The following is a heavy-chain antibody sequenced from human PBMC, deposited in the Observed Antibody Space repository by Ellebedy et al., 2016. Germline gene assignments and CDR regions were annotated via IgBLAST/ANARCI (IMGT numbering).Heavy chain of an antibody. CDR3: TRVKGDDNWFDP. J-gene: IGHJ5*02. Sequence: GGSLRLSCAASGFTFSDYYMSWIRQAPGKGLEWVSYISSSGSTIYYADSVKGRFTISRDHAKNSLYLQMNSLRAEDTAVYYCTRVKGDDNWFDPWGQGTLVTVSS. V-gene: IGHV3-11*01. CDR1: GFTFSDYY. CDR2: ISSSGSTI.